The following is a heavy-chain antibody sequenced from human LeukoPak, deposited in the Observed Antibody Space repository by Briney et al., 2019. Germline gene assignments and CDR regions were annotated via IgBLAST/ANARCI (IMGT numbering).Heavy chain of an antibody. J-gene: IGHJ1*01. D-gene: IGHD4-17*01. CDR2: IYHSGST. CDR1: GSSISSSNW. Sequence: PSETLSLTCAVSGSSISSSNWWSWVRQPPGKGLEWIGEIYHSGSTNYNPSLKSRVTISVDTSKNQFSLKLSSVTAADTAVYYCARGSRTTVTTIYFQHWGQGTLVTVSS. CDR3: ARGSRTTVTTIYFQH. V-gene: IGHV4-4*02.